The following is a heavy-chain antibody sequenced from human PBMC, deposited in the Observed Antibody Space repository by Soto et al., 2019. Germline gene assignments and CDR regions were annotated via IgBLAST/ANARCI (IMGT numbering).Heavy chain of an antibody. D-gene: IGHD2-15*01. V-gene: IGHV1-3*01. CDR3: ASGPGGPDGPGDY. J-gene: IGHJ4*02. CDR1: GYTFTSYA. CDR2: INAGNGNT. Sequence: QVQLVQSGAEVKKPGASVKDSCKASGYTFTSYAMHWVRQAPGQRLEWMGWINAGNGNTKYSQKFQGRVTITRDTSASPAYMELSTLRSEDTAVYYCASGPGGPDGPGDYWGQGTLVTVSS.